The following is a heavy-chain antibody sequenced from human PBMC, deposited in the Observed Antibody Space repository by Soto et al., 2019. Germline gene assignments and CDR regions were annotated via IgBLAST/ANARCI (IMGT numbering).Heavy chain of an antibody. J-gene: IGHJ4*02. CDR1: GFTYSSYA. CDR3: AKDVIVRGVSSFAH. Sequence: GGSLRLSCAASGFTYSSYAMSWVRQAPGKGLEWVSSISGSGSGTYYADSVKDRFTISRDNSKNTLYLQMNSLRAEDTAVFYCAKDVIVRGVSSFAHWGQGTLVPVSS. CDR2: ISGSGSGT. V-gene: IGHV3-23*01. D-gene: IGHD3-10*01.